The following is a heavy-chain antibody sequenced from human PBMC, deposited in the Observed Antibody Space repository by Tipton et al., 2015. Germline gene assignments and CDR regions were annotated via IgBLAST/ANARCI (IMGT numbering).Heavy chain of an antibody. CDR2: ISGSGGTT. CDR3: ARAPYYYESSGYFHFDY. J-gene: IGHJ4*02. CDR1: GFTFSSYA. D-gene: IGHD3-22*01. V-gene: IGHV3-23*01. Sequence: SLRLSCAASGFTFSSYAMSWVRQAPGKGLEWVSAISGSGGTTYYADSVKGRFTVSRDNSKNTLYLQMNSLRAEDTAVYYCARAPYYYESSGYFHFDYWGQGTLVTVSS.